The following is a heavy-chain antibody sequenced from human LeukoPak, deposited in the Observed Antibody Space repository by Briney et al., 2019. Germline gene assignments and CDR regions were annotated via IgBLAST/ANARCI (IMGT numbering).Heavy chain of an antibody. J-gene: IGHJ5*02. CDR1: GXSISSSNR. V-gene: IGHV4-4*02. CDR2: INHSGST. Sequence: SGTLSLTWAVSGXSISSSNRWSWVRQPPGKGLEWIGEINHSGSTNYNPSLKSRVTISVDTSTNQFSLKLSSVTAADTAVYYCARGAFGEAWFDPWGQGTLVTVSS. D-gene: IGHD3-10*01. CDR3: ARGAFGEAWFDP.